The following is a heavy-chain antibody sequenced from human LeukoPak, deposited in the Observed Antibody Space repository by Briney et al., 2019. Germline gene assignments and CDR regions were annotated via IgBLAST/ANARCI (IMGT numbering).Heavy chain of an antibody. J-gene: IGHJ5*02. CDR1: GYTFTSYD. V-gene: IGHV1-8*03. CDR2: MNPNSGNT. Sequence: ASVKVSCKASGYTFTSYDINWVRQATGQGLEWLGWMNPNSGNTGYAQKFQGRVTITRNTSITTAYMELSSLTSGDTAVYYCARGRDWLRWFDPWGQGTLVTVSS. D-gene: IGHD3/OR15-3a*01. CDR3: ARGRDWLRWFDP.